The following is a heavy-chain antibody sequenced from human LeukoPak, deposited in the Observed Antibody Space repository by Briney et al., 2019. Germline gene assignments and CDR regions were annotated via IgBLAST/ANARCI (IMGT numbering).Heavy chain of an antibody. D-gene: IGHD2-21*02. J-gene: IGHJ5*02. Sequence: ASVKVSCKASGYTFTSYYLHWVRQAPGQGLEWVGIINPSGGSTSYAQKFQGRVTMTRDTSTSTVYMELSSLRSEDTAVYYCARTLTLPNWFDPWGQGTLVTVSS. CDR3: ARTLTLPNWFDP. CDR2: INPSGGST. V-gene: IGHV1-46*01. CDR1: GYTFTSYY.